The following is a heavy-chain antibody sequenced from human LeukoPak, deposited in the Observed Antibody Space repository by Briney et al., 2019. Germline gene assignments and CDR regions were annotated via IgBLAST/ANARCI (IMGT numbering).Heavy chain of an antibody. J-gene: IGHJ2*01. CDR1: GFTFDDYA. V-gene: IGHV3-9*01. Sequence: PGRSLRLSCAASGFTFDDYAMHWVRQAPGKGLEWVSGISYNSDTIAYADSVKGRFTISRDNAKNSLYLQMNSLRAEDTALYYCAKDYCGGDCYSGWCFDLWGRGTLVTVSS. CDR3: AKDYCGGDCYSGWCFDL. D-gene: IGHD2-21*02. CDR2: ISYNSDTI.